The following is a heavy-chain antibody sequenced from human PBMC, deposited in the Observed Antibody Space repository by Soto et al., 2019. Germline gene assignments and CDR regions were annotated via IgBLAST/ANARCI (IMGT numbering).Heavy chain of an antibody. CDR3: ASGHDAYKVRY. CDR1: GGSISSGGTGSY. J-gene: IGHJ4*02. V-gene: IGHV4-31*03. Sequence: QVQLQESGPGLVKPSQTLSLTCTVSGGSISSGGTGSYWTWIRQLPGKGLEWIGYIYYTGNTYYHXPXKXXPTISIDTSENQFSLKLTSVTAADTAVYFCASGHDAYKVRYWGQGTLVTVSS. D-gene: IGHD1-1*01. CDR2: IYYTGNT.